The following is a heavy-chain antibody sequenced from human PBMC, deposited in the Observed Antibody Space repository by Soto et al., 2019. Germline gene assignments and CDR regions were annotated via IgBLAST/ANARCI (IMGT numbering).Heavy chain of an antibody. J-gene: IGHJ4*02. CDR2: ISGSGGRS. Sequence: EAQLWDSGGGLVQPGGSVRLSCAASGFTFSNYAMTWVRQGPGKGLEWVSGISGSGGRSYYADSVKGRFTISRDNSKSALYLQVPSLRAEDTAVYYCATAYFVWSSEQPYYFDFWGQGTLVTVSS. D-gene: IGHD3-16*01. CDR1: GFTFSNYA. CDR3: ATAYFVWSSEQPYYFDF. V-gene: IGHV3-23*01.